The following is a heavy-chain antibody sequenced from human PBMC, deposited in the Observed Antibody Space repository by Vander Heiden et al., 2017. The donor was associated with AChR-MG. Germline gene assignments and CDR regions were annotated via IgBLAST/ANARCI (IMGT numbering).Heavy chain of an antibody. CDR2: ISWNSGTI. V-gene: IGHV3-9*01. CDR3: AKLSGTGTWYYYYIDV. CDR1: GFTFKDYA. J-gene: IGHJ6*03. Sequence: EVQLVESGGGLVQPGESLRLSCAASGFTFKDYAMHWVRQAPGKGLEWVSVISWNSGTIGYADSVKGRFTISRDNAKNSLYLQMNSLKVEDTALYYCAKLSGTGTWYYYYIDVWGKGTTVTVSS. D-gene: IGHD1-1*01.